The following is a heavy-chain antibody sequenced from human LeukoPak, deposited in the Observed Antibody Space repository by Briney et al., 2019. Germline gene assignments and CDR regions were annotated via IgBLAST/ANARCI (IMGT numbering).Heavy chain of an antibody. V-gene: IGHV3-21*04. Sequence: KPGGSLRLSCAASGFTFSSYSMNWVRQAPGKGLEWVSSISGSSSYIYYADSVKGRFTISRDNSKNTLYLQMNSLRAEDTAVYYCAKDGQWLVPRGVDYWGQGTLVTVSS. CDR3: AKDGQWLVPRGVDY. CDR1: GFTFSSYS. J-gene: IGHJ4*02. CDR2: ISGSSSYI. D-gene: IGHD6-19*01.